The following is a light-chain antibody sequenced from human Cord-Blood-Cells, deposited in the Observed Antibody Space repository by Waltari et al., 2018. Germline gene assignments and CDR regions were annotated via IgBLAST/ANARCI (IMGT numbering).Light chain of an antibody. Sequence: EIVLTQSPATLSLSPGERATLSCRASQSVSSYLAWYQQKPGPAPRLLIYDASNRATGIPARFSGRGSGTDFTLTISSLEPEDFAVYYCQQRSNWPITFGQGTRLEIK. J-gene: IGKJ5*01. V-gene: IGKV3-11*01. CDR3: QQRSNWPIT. CDR2: DAS. CDR1: QSVSSY.